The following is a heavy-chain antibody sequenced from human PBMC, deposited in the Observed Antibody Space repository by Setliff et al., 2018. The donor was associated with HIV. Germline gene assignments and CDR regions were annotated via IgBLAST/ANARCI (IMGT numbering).Heavy chain of an antibody. V-gene: IGHV1-69*13. D-gene: IGHD4-4*01. CDR2: IIPIFGTA. J-gene: IGHJ6*02. CDR1: GGTFSSYG. Sequence: SVKVSCKASGGTFSSYGITWVRQAPGQGLEWMGGIIPIFGTANYAQKFQGRVTITADASTRTAYMELSSLTSDDTAVYYCAGSAHSYSYMGYYYHTMDVWGQGTTVTVSS. CDR3: AGSAHSYSYMGYYYHTMDV.